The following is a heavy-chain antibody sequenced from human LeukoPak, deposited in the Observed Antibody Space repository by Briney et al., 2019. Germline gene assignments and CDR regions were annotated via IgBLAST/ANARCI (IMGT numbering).Heavy chain of an antibody. Sequence: GESLKISCKGSGYSFTSYWIGWVRQMPGKGLEWLGIIYPGDSDTRYNPSFQGQVTISADKSISTAYLQWSTLKASDTAMYYCARQVQSGHIDYWGQGTLVTVSS. V-gene: IGHV5-51*01. CDR1: GYSFTSYW. J-gene: IGHJ4*02. CDR2: IYPGDSDT. D-gene: IGHD1-26*01. CDR3: ARQVQSGHIDY.